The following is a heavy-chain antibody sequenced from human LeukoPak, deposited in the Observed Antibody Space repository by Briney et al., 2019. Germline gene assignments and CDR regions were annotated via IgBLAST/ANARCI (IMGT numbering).Heavy chain of an antibody. CDR3: ASRDY. V-gene: IGHV4-59*08. J-gene: IGHJ4*02. CDR1: GGSISSYS. Sequence: SETLSLTCTVSGGSISSYSWSWIRQPPGKGLEWIGYIYYSGSTNYNPSLKSRVTISVDTSKNQFSLKLSSVTAADTAVYYCASRDYWGQGTLVTVSS. CDR2: IYYSGST.